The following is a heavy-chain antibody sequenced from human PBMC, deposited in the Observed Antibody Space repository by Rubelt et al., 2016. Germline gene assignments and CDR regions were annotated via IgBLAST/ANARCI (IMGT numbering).Heavy chain of an antibody. CDR1: GGSISSSSYY. D-gene: IGHD6-6*01. CDR3: ARVPEYSSSAGAFDI. J-gene: IGHJ3*02. Sequence: QLQLQESGPGLVKPSETLSLTCTVSGGSISSSSYYWGWIRQPPGKGLEWIGYIYYSGSTYYNPSLRCRVTISVDTAKNPFSLKLSSVTAADTAVYCWARVPEYSSSAGAFDIWGQGTMVTVSS. CDR2: IYYSGST. V-gene: IGHV4-31*03.